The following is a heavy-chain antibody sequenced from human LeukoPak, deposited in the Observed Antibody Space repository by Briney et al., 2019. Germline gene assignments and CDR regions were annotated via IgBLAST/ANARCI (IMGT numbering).Heavy chain of an antibody. V-gene: IGHV5-51*01. CDR2: IYPVDSDT. D-gene: IGHD6-13*01. CDR3: AKTYSSSWYGYYMDV. Sequence: GESLKISCKASGYSFTTYWIGWVRQMPGKGLEWMGIIYPVDSDTRYGPSFQGQVTISADKSISTAYLQWSSLKASDTAMYYCAKTYSSSWYGYYMDVWGKGTTVTVSS. J-gene: IGHJ6*03. CDR1: GYSFTTYW.